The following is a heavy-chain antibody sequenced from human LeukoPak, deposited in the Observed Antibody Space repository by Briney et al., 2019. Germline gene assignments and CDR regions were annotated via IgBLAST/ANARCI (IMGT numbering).Heavy chain of an antibody. Sequence: PGGSLRRSCAASGFTFSSYSMNWLRQAPGKGLKWASSISSSSSYIYYTDSVKGPFTISRDNAKNSMYLQMISLRAEDTAVYYCARVYCSSTSCYRTPVGYLQHWGQGTLVTVSS. D-gene: IGHD2-2*01. CDR3: ARVYCSSTSCYRTPVGYLQH. J-gene: IGHJ1*01. CDR1: GFTFSSYS. CDR2: ISSSSSYI. V-gene: IGHV3-21*01.